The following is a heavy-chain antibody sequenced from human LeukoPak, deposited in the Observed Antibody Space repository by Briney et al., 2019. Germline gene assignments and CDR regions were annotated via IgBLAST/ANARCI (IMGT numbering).Heavy chain of an antibody. J-gene: IGHJ5*02. Sequence: PSETLSLTCTVSGGSISSYYWSWIRQPAGKGLEWIGRIYARGSTNYNPSLKSRVTMSVDTSKSQFSLKLISVTAADTAVYYCARDPRGIVGANHNWFDPWGQGTLVTVSS. CDR2: IYARGST. CDR3: ARDPRGIVGANHNWFDP. D-gene: IGHD1-26*01. V-gene: IGHV4-4*07. CDR1: GGSISSYY.